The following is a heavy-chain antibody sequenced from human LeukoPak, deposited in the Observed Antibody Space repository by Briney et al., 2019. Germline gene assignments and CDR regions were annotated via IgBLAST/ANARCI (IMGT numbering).Heavy chain of an antibody. CDR3: ARHHPYYDFWSGYLGRWFDP. Sequence: SETLSLTCTVSGGSITSYYWSWIRQPPGKGLEYIGYIYYSGSTNYNPSLKSRVTISVDTSKNHFSLKLSSVTAADTAVYYCARHHPYYDFWSGYLGRWFDPWGQGTLVTVSS. J-gene: IGHJ5*02. CDR2: IYYSGST. CDR1: GGSITSYY. V-gene: IGHV4-59*13. D-gene: IGHD3-3*01.